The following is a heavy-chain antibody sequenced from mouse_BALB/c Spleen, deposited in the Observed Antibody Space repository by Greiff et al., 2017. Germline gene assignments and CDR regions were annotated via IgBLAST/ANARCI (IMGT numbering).Heavy chain of an antibody. CDR1: GYSITSDYA. V-gene: IGHV3-2*02. Sequence: EVKLQESGPGLVKPSQSLSLTCTVTGYSITSDYAWNWIRQFPGNKLEWMGYISYSGSTSYNPSLKSRISITRDTSKNQFFLQLNSVTTEDTATYYCARSDDYDEGGVSYAMDYWGQGTSVTVSS. CDR3: ARSDDYDEGGVSYAMDY. D-gene: IGHD2-4*01. J-gene: IGHJ4*01. CDR2: ISYSGST.